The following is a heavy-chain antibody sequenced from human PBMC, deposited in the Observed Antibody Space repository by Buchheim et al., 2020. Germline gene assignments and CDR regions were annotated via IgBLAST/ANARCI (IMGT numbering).Heavy chain of an antibody. V-gene: IGHV3-23*01. CDR2: ISGSGTST. Sequence: EVQLLESGGGLVQPGGSLRLSCAASGFTFGAYGMSWVRQAPGKGLEWVSGISGSGTSTYYADSVKGRFTIHRDISKNTLYLQMNSLRDEDMAVYYCAKDGPMVRGDKMAFWGQGTL. J-gene: IGHJ4*02. D-gene: IGHD3-10*01. CDR3: AKDGPMVRGDKMAF. CDR1: GFTFGAYG.